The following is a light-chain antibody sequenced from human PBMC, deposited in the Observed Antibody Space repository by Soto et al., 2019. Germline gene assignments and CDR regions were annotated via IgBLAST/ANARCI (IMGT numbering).Light chain of an antibody. V-gene: IGLV2-14*01. CDR1: SSDVGGYNY. Sequence: QSALTQPASVSGSPGLSITISCTGTSSDVGGYNYVSWYQQHPGKAPKLMIYEVTNRPSGVSNRFSGSKSGNTASLTISGLQAEDEADYYCGSYTSSSTLVVFGGGTKVTVL. CDR3: GSYTSSSTLVV. CDR2: EVT. J-gene: IGLJ2*01.